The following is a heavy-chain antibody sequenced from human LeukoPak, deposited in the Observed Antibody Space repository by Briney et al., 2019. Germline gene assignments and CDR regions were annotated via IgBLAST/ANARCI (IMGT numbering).Heavy chain of an antibody. Sequence: GGSLRLSCAASGFTFDDYAMHWVRQAPGKGLELLSYISGSAHDVNYIDSVRGRFTISRDNAKNSLYLHMNSLTVEDTAVYYCSRDPRHNDYWGQGTLVTVSS. J-gene: IGHJ4*02. CDR3: SRDPRHNDY. CDR2: ISGSAHDV. V-gene: IGHV3-11*01. CDR1: GFTFDDYA.